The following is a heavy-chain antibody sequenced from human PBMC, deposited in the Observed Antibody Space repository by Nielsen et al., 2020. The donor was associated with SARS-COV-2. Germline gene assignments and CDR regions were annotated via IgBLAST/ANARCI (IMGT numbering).Heavy chain of an antibody. D-gene: IGHD3-3*01. J-gene: IGHJ4*02. CDR2: IYYSGST. V-gene: IGHV4-61*01. Sequence: SETLSLTCTVSGGSVSSGSYYWSWIRQPPGKGLEWIGYIYYSGSTNYNPSLKSRVTISVDTSKNQFSLKLSSATAADTAVYYCARLEWLLHFDYWGQGTLVTVSS. CDR1: GGSVSSGSYY. CDR3: ARLEWLLHFDY.